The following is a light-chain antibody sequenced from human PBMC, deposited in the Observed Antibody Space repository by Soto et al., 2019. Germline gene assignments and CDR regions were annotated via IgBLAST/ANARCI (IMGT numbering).Light chain of an antibody. CDR1: QSLGSN. J-gene: IGKJ2*01. CDR2: DAF. V-gene: IGKV3-11*01. CDR3: QQRRNWPMFT. Sequence: EIVLTQSPATLSLSPGERASLSCRASQSLGSNLAWYQQKPGQSPRLLTYDAFNRATGIPARFRGSGSGAAFTATDRILDLEDFAVHYCQQRRNWPMFTFGPGNKLE.